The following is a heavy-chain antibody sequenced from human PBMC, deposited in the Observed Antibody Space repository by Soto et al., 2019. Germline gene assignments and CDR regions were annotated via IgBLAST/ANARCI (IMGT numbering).Heavy chain of an antibody. Sequence: GGSLRLSCVASGFTFRNYFMSWIRQAPGKGPEWLSYISSDESTVFYADSVKGRFTISRDNSKNTLYLQMNSLRAEDTAVYYCLYSRGLDYYYYMYFWGQGTTVTVSS. CDR2: ISSDESTV. CDR1: GFTFRNYF. J-gene: IGHJ6*03. D-gene: IGHD2-15*01. V-gene: IGHV3-11*04. CDR3: LYSRGLDYYYYMYF.